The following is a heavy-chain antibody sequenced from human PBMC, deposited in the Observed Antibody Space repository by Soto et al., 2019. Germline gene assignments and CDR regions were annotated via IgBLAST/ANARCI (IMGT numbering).Heavy chain of an antibody. CDR3: ARGGSGYVWFNEF. D-gene: IGHD3-22*01. CDR2: IIPVFDTV. Sequence: GASVKVSCKGTGGLFSSYAVSWVRQAPGQGLEWMGGIIPVFDTVYYAQKFQGRVTITADESTNTAYMELSSLRSEDTAMYYCARGGSGYVWFNEFWGQGTLVTVSS. V-gene: IGHV1-69*13. CDR1: GGLFSSYA. J-gene: IGHJ4*02.